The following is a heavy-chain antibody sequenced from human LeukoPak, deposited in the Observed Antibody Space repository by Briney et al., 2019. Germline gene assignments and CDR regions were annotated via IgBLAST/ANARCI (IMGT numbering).Heavy chain of an antibody. D-gene: IGHD1-26*01. J-gene: IGHJ4*02. CDR2: IKQDGSEK. CDR1: GFTFSSYW. V-gene: IGHV3-7*01. CDR3: ARGKIVGATNFDY. Sequence: PGGSLRLSCAASGFTFSSYWMSWARQAPGKGLEWVANIKQDGSEKYYVDSVKGRFTISRDNAKNSLYLQMNSLRAEDTAVYYCARGKIVGATNFDYWGQGTLVTVSS.